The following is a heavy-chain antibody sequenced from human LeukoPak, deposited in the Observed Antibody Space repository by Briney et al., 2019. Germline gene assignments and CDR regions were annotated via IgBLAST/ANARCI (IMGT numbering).Heavy chain of an antibody. D-gene: IGHD3-10*01. J-gene: IGHJ6*03. CDR3: ARDRSYYYGSGSYPFPMDV. CDR1: GGTFSSYA. Sequence: SVKVSCKASGGTFSSYAISWVRQAPGQGLEWMGGIIPIFGTANYAQKFQGRVTITADKSTSTAYMELSSLRSDDTAVYYCARDRSYYYGSGSYPFPMDVWGKGTTVTISS. V-gene: IGHV1-69*06. CDR2: IIPIFGTA.